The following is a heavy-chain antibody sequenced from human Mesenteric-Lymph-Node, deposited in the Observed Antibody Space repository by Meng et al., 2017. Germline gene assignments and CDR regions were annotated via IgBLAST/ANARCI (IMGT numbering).Heavy chain of an antibody. Sequence: GGSLRLSCAASGITFSSYLMHWVRQAPGKGLVWVSHINSDGSSTIYAESVKGRFTISRDNAKNTLYLQMNSLRVEDTAVYYCATHPALDYWGQGTLVTVSS. J-gene: IGHJ4*02. CDR3: ATHPALDY. CDR2: INSDGSST. CDR1: GITFSSYL. D-gene: IGHD2-15*01. V-gene: IGHV3-74*01.